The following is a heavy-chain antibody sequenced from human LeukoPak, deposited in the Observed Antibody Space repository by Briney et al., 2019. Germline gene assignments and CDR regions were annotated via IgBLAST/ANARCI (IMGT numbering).Heavy chain of an antibody. CDR2: INPSGGST. CDR1: GYTFTSYY. Sequence: ASVKVSCKASGYTFTSYYMHWVRQAPGQGLEWMGIINPSGGSTSYAQKFQGRVTMTRDTSTSTVYMELSSLRAEDTALYYCAKDIGALYDSSGFFDYWGQGTLVTVSS. V-gene: IGHV1-46*01. J-gene: IGHJ4*02. D-gene: IGHD3-22*01. CDR3: AKDIGALYDSSGFFDY.